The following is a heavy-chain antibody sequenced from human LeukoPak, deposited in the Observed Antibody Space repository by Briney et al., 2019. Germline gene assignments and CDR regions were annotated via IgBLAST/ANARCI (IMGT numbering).Heavy chain of an antibody. CDR3: AVSLLGYCSGGSCHPSPDY. CDR2: ISAYNGNT. CDR1: GYTFTSYG. V-gene: IGHV1-18*01. Sequence: ATVKVSCKASGYTFTSYGISWVRQAPGQGLEWMGWISAYNGNTNYAQKLQGRVTMTTDTSTSTAYMELRSLRSDDTAVYYCAVSLLGYCSGGSCHPSPDYWGQGTLVTVSS. D-gene: IGHD2-15*01. J-gene: IGHJ4*02.